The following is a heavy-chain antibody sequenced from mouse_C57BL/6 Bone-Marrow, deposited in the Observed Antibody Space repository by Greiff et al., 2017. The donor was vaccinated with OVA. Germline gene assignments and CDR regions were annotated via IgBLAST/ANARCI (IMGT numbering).Heavy chain of an antibody. D-gene: IGHD1-1*01. CDR1: GYTFTGYW. J-gene: IGHJ3*01. CDR2: ILPGSGST. Sequence: VQLQQSGAELMKPGASVKLSCKATGYTFTGYWIEWVKQRPGHGLEWIGEILPGSGSTNYNEKFKGKATFTADTSSNTAYMQLSSLTTEDSAIYYCARARRFHYYGSSYAWFAYWGQGTLVTVSA. CDR3: ARARRFHYYGSSYAWFAY. V-gene: IGHV1-9*01.